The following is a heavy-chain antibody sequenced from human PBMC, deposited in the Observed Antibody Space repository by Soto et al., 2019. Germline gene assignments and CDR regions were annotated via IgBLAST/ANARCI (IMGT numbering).Heavy chain of an antibody. CDR1: GFPFSSYS. CDR3: AKHQENSYGYYFDY. CDR2: ISGSGGST. D-gene: IGHD1-7*01. V-gene: IGHV3-23*01. Sequence: GGSLRLSCAASGFPFSSYSMSWVRQAPGKGLEWVSAISGSGGSTYYADSVKGRFTISRDNSKNTLYLQMNSLRAEDTAVYYCAKHQENSYGYYFDYWGQGTLVTVSS. J-gene: IGHJ4*02.